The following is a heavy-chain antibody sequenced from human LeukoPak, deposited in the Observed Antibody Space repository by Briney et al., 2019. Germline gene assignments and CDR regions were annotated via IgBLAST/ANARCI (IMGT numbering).Heavy chain of an antibody. CDR1: GFTFSSYS. J-gene: IGHJ1*01. CDR3: ARGPPNYGVWAYVQH. Sequence: PGGSLRLSCAASGFTFSSYSMNWVRQAPGKGPEWVSYISSSSSTIYYADSVKGRFTISRDNAKNSLYLQMNSLRAEDTAVYYCARGPPNYGVWAYVQHWGQGTLVTVSS. D-gene: IGHD2-8*01. V-gene: IGHV3-48*04. CDR2: ISSSSSTI.